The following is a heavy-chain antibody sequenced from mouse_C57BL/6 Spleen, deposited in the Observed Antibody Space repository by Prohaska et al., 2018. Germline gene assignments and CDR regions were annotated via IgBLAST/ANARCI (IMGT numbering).Heavy chain of an antibody. J-gene: IGHJ4*01. V-gene: IGHV1-39*01. CDR3: ARESSGYVGAMDY. CDR1: GYPSTDYN. Sequence: ESQLQVTGPERVKAGASVRISWKTSGYPSTDYNTYGVKQSNGKSLEWIGVINPNYGTTSYNQKFKGKATLTVDQSSSTAYMQLNSLSSEDAAAYYCARESSGYVGAMDYWGQGTSVTVAS. CDR2: INPNYGTT. D-gene: IGHD3-2*02.